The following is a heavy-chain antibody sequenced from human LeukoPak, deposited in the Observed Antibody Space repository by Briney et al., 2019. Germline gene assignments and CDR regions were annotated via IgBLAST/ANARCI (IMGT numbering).Heavy chain of an antibody. CDR3: ARDRYYSTGTFFDY. V-gene: IGHV3-30*04. J-gene: IGHJ4*02. CDR1: GFTFSTYA. CDR2: ISSDGKSK. Sequence: GGSLRLSCAASGFTFSTYAMHWVRQAPGKGLEWVAVISSDGKSKYYVDSVKGRFTISRDNSESTLFLQMNSLRAEDTAVYYCARDRYYSTGTFFDYWGQGTLVTVSP. D-gene: IGHD2-21*01.